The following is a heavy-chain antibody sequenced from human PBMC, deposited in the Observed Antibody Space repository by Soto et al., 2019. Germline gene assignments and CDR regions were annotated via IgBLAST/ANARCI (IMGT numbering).Heavy chain of an antibody. D-gene: IGHD2-15*01. CDR1: GFTFSNYA. V-gene: IGHV3-23*01. CDR3: AKDRFTPYYFAY. J-gene: IGHJ4*02. CDR2: ISGSGGIT. Sequence: EVQLLESGGGLVQPGGSLRLSCAASGFTFSNYAMSWVRQAPGKGLEWVSDISGSGGITYYADSVKGRFTISRDNSKSTLYLQVNSLRAEDTAVYYCAKDRFTPYYFAYWGQGTLVTVSS.